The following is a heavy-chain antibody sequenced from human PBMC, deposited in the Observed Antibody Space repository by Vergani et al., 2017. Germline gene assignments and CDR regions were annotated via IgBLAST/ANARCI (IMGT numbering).Heavy chain of an antibody. V-gene: IGHV4-31*03. CDR3: ARASGYEGFYYNGLDV. CDR1: GGSISSGGYY. D-gene: IGHD5-12*01. CDR2: ISYSGST. Sequence: QVQLQESGPGLVKPSQTLSLTCTVSGGSISSGGYYWSWIRRHPGKGLEWIGSISYSGSTYYNPSLKSRITISVDTSKNQFSLNRSSVTAADTAVYYCARASGYEGFYYNGLDVWGQGTTVTVSS. J-gene: IGHJ6*02.